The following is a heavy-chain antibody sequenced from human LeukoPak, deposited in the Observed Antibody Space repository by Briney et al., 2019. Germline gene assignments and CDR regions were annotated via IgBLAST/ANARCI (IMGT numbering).Heavy chain of an antibody. CDR1: GGSFSGYY. V-gene: IGHV4-34*01. CDR3: ARRYSYGYRGFDP. Sequence: PSETLSLTCAVYGGSFSGYYWSWIRQPPGKGLEWIGEINHSGSTNYNPSLKSRVTISVDTSKNQFSLKLSSVTAADTAVYYCARRYSYGYRGFDPWGQGTLVTVSS. CDR2: INHSGST. D-gene: IGHD5-18*01. J-gene: IGHJ5*02.